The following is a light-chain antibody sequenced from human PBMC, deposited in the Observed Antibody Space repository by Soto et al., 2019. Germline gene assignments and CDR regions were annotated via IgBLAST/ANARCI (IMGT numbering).Light chain of an antibody. CDR1: LNIGSN. CDR3: QQYNNWPPYT. J-gene: IGKJ2*01. CDR2: GAS. V-gene: IGKV3-15*01. Sequence: EIVMTQSPATLSASPGERVILSCRASLNIGSNLAWYQQRPGQAPRLLMYGASTRATETPARFSGSGSATDFTLTISSLQSEDFAVYYCQQYNNWPPYTFGQGTKVDIK.